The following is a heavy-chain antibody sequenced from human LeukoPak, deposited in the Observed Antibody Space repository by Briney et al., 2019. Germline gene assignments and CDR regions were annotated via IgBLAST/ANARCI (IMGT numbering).Heavy chain of an antibody. V-gene: IGHV4-39*06. CDR3: AKEGTYTYGASDFDY. D-gene: IGHD4/OR15-4a*01. Sequence: PSETLSLTCTVSGVSISSSSYYWGWIRQPPGKGLEWIGSIYSSGSTYYNPSLKSRVTISVDTSKNQFTLKLSSVTAADTAVYYCAKEGTYTYGASDFDYWGQGTLATVSS. CDR2: IYSSGST. J-gene: IGHJ4*02. CDR1: GVSISSSSYY.